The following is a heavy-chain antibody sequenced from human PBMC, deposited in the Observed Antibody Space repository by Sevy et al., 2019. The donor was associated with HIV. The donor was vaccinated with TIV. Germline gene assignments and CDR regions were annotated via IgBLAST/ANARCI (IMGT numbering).Heavy chain of an antibody. D-gene: IGHD3-22*01. Sequence: GGSLRLSCAASGFTFSSYWMHWVRQAPGKGLVWVSRINSEGSSTSYADSVKGRFTISRDNAKNTLYLQMNSLRAEDTAVYYCARDMDYYDSSGLDAFDIWGQGTMVTVSS. CDR1: GFTFSSYW. J-gene: IGHJ3*02. CDR3: ARDMDYYDSSGLDAFDI. V-gene: IGHV3-74*01. CDR2: INSEGSST.